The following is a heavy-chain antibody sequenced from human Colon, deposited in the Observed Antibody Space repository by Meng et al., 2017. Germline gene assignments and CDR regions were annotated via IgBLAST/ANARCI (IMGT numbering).Heavy chain of an antibody. D-gene: IGHD3-22*01. CDR2: IKKDGSEK. CDR3: ASAATYEAAY. J-gene: IGHJ4*02. V-gene: IGHV3-7*01. CDR1: GFTFSGYW. Sequence: SLIFSCAASGFTFSGYWMSLVRPAPGKGLEWVASIKKDGSEKYYVDSVKGRFTISRDNAKNSLYLQMNSLRGEDAAVYCCASAATYEAAYWGQGTLVTVSS.